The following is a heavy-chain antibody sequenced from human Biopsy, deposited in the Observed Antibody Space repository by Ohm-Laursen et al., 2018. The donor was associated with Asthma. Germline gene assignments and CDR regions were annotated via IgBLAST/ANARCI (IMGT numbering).Heavy chain of an antibody. CDR2: IPQGGAT. V-gene: IGHV4-34*01. Sequence: TLSLTCAYRGSFRGYVWTWIRQPPGKGLEWIGEIPQGGATTFNPSLESRVTISIDPSKSQLSLRLTSMTAADTAVYYCASGPQWSGLDVWGQGTTVTVSS. CDR3: ASGPQWSGLDV. J-gene: IGHJ6*02. CDR1: RGSFRGYV. D-gene: IGHD2-8*01.